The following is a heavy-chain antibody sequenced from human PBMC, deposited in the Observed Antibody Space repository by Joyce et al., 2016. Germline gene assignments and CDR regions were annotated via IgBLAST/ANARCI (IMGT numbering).Heavy chain of an antibody. J-gene: IGHJ4*02. CDR2: IIPIFGTP. V-gene: IGHV1-69*01. CDR3: ARAVTTVTTLVYFDY. D-gene: IGHD4-17*01. CDR1: GDTFRDYA. Sequence: QVQLVQSGAEVKKTGSSVKVSCKASGDTFRDYAISWVRQAPGQGLEWVGGIIPIFGTPDFARKFQDRVTITADESTNTAYLELSSLRSEDTAVYYCARAVTTVTTLVYFDYWGPGTRVTVAS.